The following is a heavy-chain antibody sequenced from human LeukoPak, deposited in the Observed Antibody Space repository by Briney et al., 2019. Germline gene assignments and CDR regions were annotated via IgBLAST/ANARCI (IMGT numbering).Heavy chain of an antibody. CDR2: INPNSGGT. CDR3: ARDAGYSYGRPLDY. CDR1: GYTFTSYD. V-gene: IGHV1-2*02. D-gene: IGHD5-18*01. Sequence: ASVKVSCKASGYTFTSYDINWVRQAPGQGLEWMGWINPNSGGTNYAQKFQGRVTMTRDTSISTAYMELSRLRSDDTAVYYCARDAGYSYGRPLDYWGQGTLVTVSS. J-gene: IGHJ4*02.